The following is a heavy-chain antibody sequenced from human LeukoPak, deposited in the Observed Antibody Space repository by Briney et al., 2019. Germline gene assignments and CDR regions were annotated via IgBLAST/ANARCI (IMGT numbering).Heavy chain of an antibody. J-gene: IGHJ6*03. CDR1: AFTFSGYW. D-gene: IGHD3-10*02. Sequence: GGSLRLSCAASAFTFSGYWMSWVRQAPGKGLEWVANIKQDESEKYYVDSVRGRFTISRDNAKNSLYLQMNSLRAEDTAVYYCARDMFRYYYYMDVWGKGTTVTVSS. CDR3: ARDMFRYYYYMDV. CDR2: IKQDESEK. V-gene: IGHV3-7*01.